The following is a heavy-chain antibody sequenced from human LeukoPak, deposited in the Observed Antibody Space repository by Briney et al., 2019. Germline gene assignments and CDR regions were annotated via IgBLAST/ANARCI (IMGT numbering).Heavy chain of an antibody. CDR1: GFTFSSYA. Sequence: GGSLRLSCAASGFTFSSYAMSWVRQAPGKGLEWVSSISGSGGSTYYADSVQGRFTTSRDNSKNTLYLQMNSLRAEDTAVYYCAKNSRWGSQSAFDIWGQGTMVTVSS. CDR3: AKNSRWGSQSAFDI. J-gene: IGHJ3*02. CDR2: ISGSGGST. D-gene: IGHD3-16*01. V-gene: IGHV3-23*01.